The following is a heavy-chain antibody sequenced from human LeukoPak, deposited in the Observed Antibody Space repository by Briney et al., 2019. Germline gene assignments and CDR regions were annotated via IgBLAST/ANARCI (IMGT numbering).Heavy chain of an antibody. D-gene: IGHD3-3*01. CDR3: ARQGPGYDFWSGYSPGYYFDY. CDR2: IYYSGST. V-gene: IGHV4-39*01. CDR1: GGSISSSSYY. Sequence: SETLSLTCTVSGGSISSSSYYWGWIRQPPGKGLEWIGSIYYSGSTYYNPSLKSRVTISVDTSKNQFSLKLSSVTAADTAVYYCARQGPGYDFWSGYSPGYYFDYWGQGTLVTVSS. J-gene: IGHJ4*02.